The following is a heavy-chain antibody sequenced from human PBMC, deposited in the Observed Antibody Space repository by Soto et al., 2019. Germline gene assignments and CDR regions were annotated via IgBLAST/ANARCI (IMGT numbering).Heavy chain of an antibody. CDR2: INSDGSST. CDR3: ARGPIGSSGYYSYYFDY. CDR1: GFTFSDYA. Sequence: GGSLRLSCAASGFTFSDYAMHWVRQAPGKGLVWVSRINSDGSSTSYADSVKGRFTISRDNAKNTLYLQMNSLRAEDTAVYYCARGPIGSSGYYSYYFDYWGQGTLVTVSS. V-gene: IGHV3-74*01. D-gene: IGHD3-22*01. J-gene: IGHJ4*02.